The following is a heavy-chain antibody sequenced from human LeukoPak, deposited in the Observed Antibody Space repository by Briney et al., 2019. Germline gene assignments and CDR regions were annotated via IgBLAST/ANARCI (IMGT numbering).Heavy chain of an antibody. CDR1: GYTFTSYG. V-gene: IGHV1-18*01. J-gene: IGHJ4*02. CDR3: AREGYSYGYTFDY. D-gene: IGHD5-18*01. Sequence: ASVKVSCKASGYTFTSYGISWVRQAPGQGLEWMGWISAYNGNTNYAQKLQGRVTITRDTSASTAYMELSSLRSEDKAVYYCAREGYSYGYTFDYWGQGTLVTVSS. CDR2: ISAYNGNT.